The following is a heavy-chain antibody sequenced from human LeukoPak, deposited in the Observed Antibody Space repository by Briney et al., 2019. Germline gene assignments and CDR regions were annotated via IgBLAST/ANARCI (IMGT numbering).Heavy chain of an antibody. D-gene: IGHD3-9*01. CDR2: IYIGGST. CDR1: GFTVSSSY. Sequence: GGTLRLSCAASGFTVSSSYLSWVRQAPGKGLEWVSVIYIGGSTYYADSVKGRFTISRDNSKNTLYLQMNSLRAEDTAVYYCARGLIRGGAFDIWGQGTLVTVSS. J-gene: IGHJ4*02. V-gene: IGHV3-53*01. CDR3: ARGLIRGGAFDI.